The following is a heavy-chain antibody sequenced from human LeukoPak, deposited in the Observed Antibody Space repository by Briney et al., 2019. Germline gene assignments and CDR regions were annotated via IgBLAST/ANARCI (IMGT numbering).Heavy chain of an antibody. CDR3: AKDAIRGNGIYDAFDI. CDR2: IGNTET. Sequence: GGSLRLCCAASGFTFDTYAMSWVRQAPGKGLEWVSTIGNTETYYADSVKGRFTISRENRQNTVYLQMTSLRAEDTAVYFCAKDAIRGNGIYDAFDIWGQGTRVTVSS. CDR1: GFTFDTYA. D-gene: IGHD3-10*01. V-gene: IGHV3-23*01. J-gene: IGHJ3*02.